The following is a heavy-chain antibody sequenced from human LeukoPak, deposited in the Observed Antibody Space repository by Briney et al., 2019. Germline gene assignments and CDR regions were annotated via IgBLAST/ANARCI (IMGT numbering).Heavy chain of an antibody. V-gene: IGHV3-23*01. Sequence: GGSLRLSCAASGFTFSSYAMSWVRQAPGKGLDWVSTISGNGGNTYYADSVKGRFTISRDNSKNTLYLQTNTLRAEDMAVYYCAKVVISWGPTSQDYWGQGTLVTVSS. CDR1: GFTFSSYA. CDR2: ISGNGGNT. D-gene: IGHD6-13*01. J-gene: IGHJ4*02. CDR3: AKVVISWGPTSQDY.